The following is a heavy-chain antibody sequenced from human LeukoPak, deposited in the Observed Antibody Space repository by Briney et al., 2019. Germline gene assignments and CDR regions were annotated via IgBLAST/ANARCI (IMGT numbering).Heavy chain of an antibody. Sequence: GGSLRLSCAPSGFTFSSYAMHWVRQAPGKGLEWVAFIRDDGYTKYYADSVKGRFTISRDNSKNTLYLQMNSLRGEDTAVYYCAKDHSYFSGSYSDYWGQGTLVTVSS. CDR2: IRDDGYTK. D-gene: IGHD3-10*01. V-gene: IGHV3-30*02. CDR1: GFTFSSYA. CDR3: AKDHSYFSGSYSDY. J-gene: IGHJ4*02.